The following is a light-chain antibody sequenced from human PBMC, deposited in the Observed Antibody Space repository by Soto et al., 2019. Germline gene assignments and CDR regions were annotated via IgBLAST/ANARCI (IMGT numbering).Light chain of an antibody. J-gene: IGLJ3*02. V-gene: IGLV1-40*01. CDR3: QCYDSSLSGWV. CDR1: SSNIGAGYD. CDR2: GNS. Sequence: QSVLTQPPSVSGAPGQRVTISCTGSSSNIGAGYDVHWYQQLPGTAPKLLIYGNSNRPSGVPDRFSGSKSGTSASLAITGLQAEDEADYCCQCYDSSLSGWVFGGGTKLTVL.